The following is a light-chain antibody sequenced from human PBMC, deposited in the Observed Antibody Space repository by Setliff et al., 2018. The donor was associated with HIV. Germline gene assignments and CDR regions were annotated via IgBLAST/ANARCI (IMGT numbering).Light chain of an antibody. Sequence: QSVLTQPASVSGSPGQSITISCTGTSSGVGGYRYVSWYQQHPGKAPKLMIYDVSKRPSGVSNRFSGSKSGNTASLTISGLQAEDEADFYCSSYTSSSTYVFGTGTKV. CDR3: SSYTSSSTYV. CDR2: DVS. V-gene: IGLV2-14*01. J-gene: IGLJ1*01. CDR1: SSGVGGYRY.